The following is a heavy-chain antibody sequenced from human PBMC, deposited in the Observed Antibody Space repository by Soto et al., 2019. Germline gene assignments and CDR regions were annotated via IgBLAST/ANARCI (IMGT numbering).Heavy chain of an antibody. D-gene: IGHD3-10*01. CDR2: IYSGGYT. CDR3: GAPPGGGGY. Sequence: EVQLVESGGGLIQPGGSLRLSCAVSGFTVSNNYMSWVRQAPGKGLEGVSVIYSGGYTAYGDSVKGRFTISRDNSKNTLYLKRKRLGARAPAVVFCGAPPGGGGYWGQGTLVTVSS. J-gene: IGHJ4*02. V-gene: IGHV3-53*01. CDR1: GFTVSNNY.